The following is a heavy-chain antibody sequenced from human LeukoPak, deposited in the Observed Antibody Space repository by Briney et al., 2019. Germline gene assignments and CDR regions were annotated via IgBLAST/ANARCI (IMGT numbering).Heavy chain of an antibody. CDR3: AKYIGSSSWFRKLHFDY. Sequence: PGGSLRLSCAASGFTFTNYSMTWVRQAPGKGLEWVSSISSSSDYIFYGDSVKGRFTISRDNSKNTLYLQMNSLRAEDTAVYYCAKYIGSSSWFRKLHFDYWGQGTLVTVSS. V-gene: IGHV3-21*04. CDR2: ISSSSDYI. J-gene: IGHJ4*02. D-gene: IGHD6-13*01. CDR1: GFTFTNYS.